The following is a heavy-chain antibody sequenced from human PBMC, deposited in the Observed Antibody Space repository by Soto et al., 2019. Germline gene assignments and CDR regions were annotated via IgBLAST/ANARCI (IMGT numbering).Heavy chain of an antibody. Sequence: QVQLQESGPGLVKPSGTLSLTCAVSGGSISSTDWWSWLRQHPGKELEWIGEIYNGGSTNYNPSLKSRVTISVARSKTQFSRKLTSVTAADTAVYYCASSKSGGSYYFDYWGQGTLVTVSS. CDR2: IYNGGST. V-gene: IGHV4-4*02. D-gene: IGHD1-26*01. J-gene: IGHJ4*02. CDR1: GGSISSTDW. CDR3: ASSKSGGSYYFDY.